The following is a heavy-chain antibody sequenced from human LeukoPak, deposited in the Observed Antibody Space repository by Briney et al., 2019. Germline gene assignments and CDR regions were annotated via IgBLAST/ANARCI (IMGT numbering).Heavy chain of an antibody. J-gene: IGHJ4*02. CDR2: INPNGGDT. CDR3: STLKETDY. CDR1: GYTFTDYY. V-gene: IGHV1-2*02. Sequence: XSVKVSCKTSGYTFTDYYMHWVRQAPGQGLEWMGWINPNGGDTNYAQKFQGRVTMTRNTSISTAYMELSWLTSDGTAVYHCSTLKETDYWGQGTLVTVSS.